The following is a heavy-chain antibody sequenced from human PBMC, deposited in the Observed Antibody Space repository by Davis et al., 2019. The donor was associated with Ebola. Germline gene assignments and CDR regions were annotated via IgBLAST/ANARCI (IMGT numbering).Heavy chain of an antibody. CDR2: FWFDGKST. V-gene: IGHV3-33*01. Sequence: PGGSLRLSCAASEFSFSGYGMHWVRQAPGRGLEWVAFFWFDGKSTFYGDSVKGRFTISRDNSKNTLFLQMNSLRVEDTAIYYCVRAGAEDTLVVTAIHYLDFWGQGIPVTVSS. D-gene: IGHD2-21*02. CDR1: EFSFSGYG. CDR3: VRAGAEDTLVVTAIHYLDF. J-gene: IGHJ4*02.